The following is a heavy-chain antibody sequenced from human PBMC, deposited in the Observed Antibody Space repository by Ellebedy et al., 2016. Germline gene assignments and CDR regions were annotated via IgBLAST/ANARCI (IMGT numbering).Heavy chain of an antibody. CDR3: AASYYFDY. Sequence: SETLSLXCTVSGGSISSSSYYWGWIRQPPGKGLEWIGSIYYSGSTYYNPSLKSRVTISVDTSKNQFSLKLSSVTAADTAVYYCAASYYFDYWGQGTLVTVSS. CDR1: GGSISSSSYY. J-gene: IGHJ4*02. D-gene: IGHD1-1*01. V-gene: IGHV4-39*01. CDR2: IYYSGST.